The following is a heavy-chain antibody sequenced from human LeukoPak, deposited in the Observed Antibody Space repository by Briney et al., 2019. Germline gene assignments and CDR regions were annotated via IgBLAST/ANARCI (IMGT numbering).Heavy chain of an antibody. CDR2: IRNKARSYTA. V-gene: IGHV3-72*01. J-gene: IGHJ6*02. Sequence: GGSLRLSCAASGFSFSDHYMDWVRQAPGQGLEWVGRIRNKARSYTAEYAASATGRFTISRDDSKNSLYLQMNSLTIEDTAVYYCTGGRSDRGYYGFDVWGQGTTVIVSS. CDR1: GFSFSDHY. CDR3: TGGRSDRGYYGFDV.